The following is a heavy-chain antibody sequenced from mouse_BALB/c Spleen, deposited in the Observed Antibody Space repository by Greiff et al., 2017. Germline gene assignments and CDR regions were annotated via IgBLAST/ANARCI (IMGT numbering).Heavy chain of an antibody. CDR2: ISDGGSYT. CDR3: ARGDYGYDVVDY. D-gene: IGHD2-2*01. Sequence: EVMLVESGGGLVKPGGSLKLSCAASGFTFSDYYMYWVRQTPEKRLEWVATISDGGSYTYYPDSVKGRFTISRDNAKNNLYLQMSSLKSEDTAMYYCARGDYGYDVVDYWGQGTTLTVSS. J-gene: IGHJ2*01. CDR1: GFTFSDYY. V-gene: IGHV5-4*02.